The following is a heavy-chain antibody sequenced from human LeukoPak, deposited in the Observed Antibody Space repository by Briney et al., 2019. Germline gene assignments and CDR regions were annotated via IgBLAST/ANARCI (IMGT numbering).Heavy chain of an antibody. Sequence: GGSLRLSCAASGFTFSTYSMNWVRQAPGKGLEWVSSISSSSSYIYYADSVKGRFTISRDNAKNSLYLQMNSLRAEDTAVYYCARVVGFVSGTHPIGHWGQGTLVTVSS. J-gene: IGHJ4*02. D-gene: IGHD1-7*01. V-gene: IGHV3-21*01. CDR1: GFTFSTYS. CDR3: ARVVGFVSGTHPIGH. CDR2: ISSSSSYI.